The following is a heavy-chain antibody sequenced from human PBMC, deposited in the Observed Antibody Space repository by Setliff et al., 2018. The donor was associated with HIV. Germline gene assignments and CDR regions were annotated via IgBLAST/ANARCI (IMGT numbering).Heavy chain of an antibody. D-gene: IGHD3-3*01. Sequence: SVKVSCKASGGTFSSYAISWVRQAPGQGLEWMGGIIPILGIANYAQKFQGRVTMTTDTSTSTAYMELRSLRSDDTAVYYCARVAWYYSFWSGLGDAFDIWGQGTMVTVSS. CDR1: GGTFSSYA. CDR2: IIPILGIA. V-gene: IGHV1-69*10. CDR3: ARVAWYYSFWSGLGDAFDI. J-gene: IGHJ3*02.